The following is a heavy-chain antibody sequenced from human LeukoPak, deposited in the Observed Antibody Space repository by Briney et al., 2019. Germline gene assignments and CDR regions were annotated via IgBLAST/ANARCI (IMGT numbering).Heavy chain of an antibody. CDR1: GFNVSDNY. Sequence: PGGSLRLSCAASGFNVSDNYMSWVRQAPGKGLEWVSVLYSGGSTYYADSAKGRFTISRDNSENTLYLQMNSLRVEDTAVYYCARDLSAAFDFWGQGVRVTVSS. D-gene: IGHD6-25*01. V-gene: IGHV3-53*01. J-gene: IGHJ4*02. CDR2: LYSGGST. CDR3: ARDLSAAFDF.